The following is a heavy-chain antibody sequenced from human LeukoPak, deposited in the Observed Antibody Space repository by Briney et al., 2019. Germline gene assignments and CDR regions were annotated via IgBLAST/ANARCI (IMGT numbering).Heavy chain of an antibody. CDR3: ARDHRGGDYFDY. V-gene: IGHV4-59*11. CDR2: IYYSGST. J-gene: IGHJ4*02. CDR1: GGSISSHY. D-gene: IGHD1-14*01. Sequence: SETLSLTCTVSGGSISSHYWSWIRQPPGKGLEWIGYIYYSGSTNYNPSLKSRVTISVDTSKNKFSLKLSSVTAADTAVYYCARDHRGGDYFDYWGQGTLVTVSS.